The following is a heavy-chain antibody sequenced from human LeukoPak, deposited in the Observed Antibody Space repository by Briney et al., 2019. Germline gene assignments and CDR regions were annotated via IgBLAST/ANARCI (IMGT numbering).Heavy chain of an antibody. D-gene: IGHD1-1*01. CDR3: ATPVRYYYHGMDV. Sequence: PGGSLRLSCAASGFTFSSFAMSWVRQAPGKGLEWVSAISGSGGSTYYADSVKGRFTISRDNSKNTLYLQMNSLRAEDTAVYYCATPVRYYYHGMDVWGQGTTVTVSS. J-gene: IGHJ6*02. V-gene: IGHV3-23*01. CDR1: GFTFSSFA. CDR2: ISGSGGST.